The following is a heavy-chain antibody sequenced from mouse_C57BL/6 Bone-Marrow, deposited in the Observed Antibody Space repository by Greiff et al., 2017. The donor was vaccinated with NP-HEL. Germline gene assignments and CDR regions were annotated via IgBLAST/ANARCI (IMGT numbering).Heavy chain of an antibody. Sequence: DVKLVESGGGLVKPGGSLKLSCAASGFTFSSYAMSWVRQTPEKRLEWVATISDGGSYTYYPDNVKGRFTISRYNAKNNLYRQMSHLKSEDTAMYYCARDIYYGSSYDYWGQGTTLTVSS. CDR3: ARDIYYGSSYDY. D-gene: IGHD1-1*01. J-gene: IGHJ2*01. CDR2: ISDGGSYT. V-gene: IGHV5-4*01. CDR1: GFTFSSYA.